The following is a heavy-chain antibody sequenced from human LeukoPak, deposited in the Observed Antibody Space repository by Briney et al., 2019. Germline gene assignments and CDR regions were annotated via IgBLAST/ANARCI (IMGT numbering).Heavy chain of an antibody. CDR3: ALGSGSYSY. J-gene: IGHJ4*02. CDR2: IYYSGST. CDR1: GFTFSDYY. D-gene: IGHD1-26*01. V-gene: IGHV4-59*01. Sequence: GSLRLSCAASGFTFSDYYMSWIRQAPGKGLEWIGYIYYSGSTNYNPSLKSRVTISVDTSKNQFSLKLSSVTAADTAVYYCALGSGSYSYWGQGTLVTVSS.